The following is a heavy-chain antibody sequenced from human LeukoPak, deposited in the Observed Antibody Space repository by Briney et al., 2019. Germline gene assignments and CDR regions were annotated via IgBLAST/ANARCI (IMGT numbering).Heavy chain of an antibody. V-gene: IGHV1-69*06. CDR3: ASSTAGRYYDSSGYYYRGDY. CDR1: GGTFSSYA. D-gene: IGHD3-22*01. J-gene: IGHJ4*02. CDR2: IIPIFGTA. Sequence: SVKVSCKASGGTFSSYAISWVRQAPGQGLEWMGRIIPIFGTANCAQKLQGRDTITADKSTSTAYMELNRLRSEDTAVYYCASSTAGRYYDSSGYYYRGDYWGQGTLATVSS.